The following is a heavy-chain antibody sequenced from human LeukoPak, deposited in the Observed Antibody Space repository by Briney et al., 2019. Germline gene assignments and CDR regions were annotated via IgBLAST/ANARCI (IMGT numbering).Heavy chain of an antibody. D-gene: IGHD2-8*01. CDR2: IKQDGSEK. Sequence: GGSLRLSCAASGSTFSSYWMSWVRQAPGKGLEWVANIKQDGSEKYYVDSVKGRFTISRDNAKNSLYLQMNSLRAEDTAVYYCASLLGYCTNGVCYRSPGDAFDIWGQGTMVTVSS. J-gene: IGHJ3*02. CDR3: ASLLGYCTNGVCYRSPGDAFDI. V-gene: IGHV3-7*03. CDR1: GSTFSSYW.